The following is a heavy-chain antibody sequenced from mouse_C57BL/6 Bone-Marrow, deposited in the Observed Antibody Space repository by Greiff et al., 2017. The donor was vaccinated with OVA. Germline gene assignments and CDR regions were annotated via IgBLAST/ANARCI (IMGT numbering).Heavy chain of an antibody. CDR3: ARNYYYGSRGYFDV. CDR1: GFSLTSYG. Sequence: VHLVESGPGLVQPSQSLSITCTVSGFSLTSYGVHWVRQSPGKGLEWLGVIWSGGSTDYNAAFKSRLSISKDNSKSQVFFKMNSLQADDTAIYYCARNYYYGSRGYFDVWGTGTTVTVSS. J-gene: IGHJ1*03. CDR2: IWSGGST. V-gene: IGHV2-2*01. D-gene: IGHD1-1*01.